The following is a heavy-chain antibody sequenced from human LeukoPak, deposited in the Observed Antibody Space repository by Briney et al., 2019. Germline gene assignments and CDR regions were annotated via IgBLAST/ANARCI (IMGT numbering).Heavy chain of an antibody. D-gene: IGHD4-23*01. J-gene: IGHJ4*02. CDR2: IWYGGSNK. V-gene: IGHV3-33*01. Sequence: GGSLRLSCAASGFTFSSYGMHWVRQAPGKGLEWVAVIWYGGSNKYYADSVKGRFTISRDNSKNTLYLQTNSLRAEDTAVYYCARSMTRGTTVVMADYWGQGTLVTVSS. CDR3: ARSMTRGTTVVMADY. CDR1: GFTFSSYG.